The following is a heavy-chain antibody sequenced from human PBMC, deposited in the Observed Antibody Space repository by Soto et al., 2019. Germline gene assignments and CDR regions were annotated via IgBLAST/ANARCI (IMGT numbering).Heavy chain of an antibody. CDR3: ARRIIVVVPAAMLSAYNWFDP. D-gene: IGHD2-2*01. J-gene: IGHJ5*02. CDR2: INHSGST. CDR1: GGSFSGYY. V-gene: IGHV4-34*01. Sequence: SETLSLTCAVYGGSFSGYYWSWISQPPGKGLEWIGEINHSGSTNYNPSLKSRVTISVDTSKNQFSLKLSSVTAADTAVYYCARRIIVVVPAAMLSAYNWFDPWGQGTLVTVSS.